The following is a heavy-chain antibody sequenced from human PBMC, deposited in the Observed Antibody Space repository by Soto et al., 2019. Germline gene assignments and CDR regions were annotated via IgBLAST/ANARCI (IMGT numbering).Heavy chain of an antibody. CDR3: ARLEWLSLAAWFDP. Sequence: PGESLKISCKGSGYSFTNYWIGWVRQMPGKGLEWMGMIYPDDSDTEYSPSFQGQVTFSADKSINSAYLQWSSLKASDTAIYYGARLEWLSLAAWFDPWGQGTLVTVSS. V-gene: IGHV5-51*01. D-gene: IGHD3-3*01. CDR2: IYPDDSDT. J-gene: IGHJ5*02. CDR1: GYSFTNYW.